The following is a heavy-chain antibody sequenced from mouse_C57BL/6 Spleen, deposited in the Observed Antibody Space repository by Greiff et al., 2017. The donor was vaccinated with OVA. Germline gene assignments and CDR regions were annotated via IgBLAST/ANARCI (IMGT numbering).Heavy chain of an antibody. Sequence: EVQLQQSGGGLVKPGGSLKLSCAASGFTFSDYGMHWVRQAPEKGLEWVAYISSGSSTIYYADTVKGRFTISRENAKNTLFLQMTSLRSEDTAMYYCARGNYYCSSFWYFDVWGTGTTVTVSS. CDR3: ARGNYYCSSFWYFDV. D-gene: IGHD1-1*01. V-gene: IGHV5-17*01. CDR2: ISSGSSTI. J-gene: IGHJ1*03. CDR1: GFTFSDYG.